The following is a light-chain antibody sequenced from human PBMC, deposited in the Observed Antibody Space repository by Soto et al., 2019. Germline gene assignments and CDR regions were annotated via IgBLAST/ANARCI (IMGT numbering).Light chain of an antibody. CDR1: QGIGDT. J-gene: IGKJ4*01. CDR2: DTS. CDR3: QRYNNWALT. V-gene: IGKV3-15*01. Sequence: EVVMTQSPATLSVSPGEAATLSCRASQGIGDTLAWYQHKPGQTPRLLIYDTSTRDTGVPARFSGSSSGTEFSRAINSLQSEDLAVYYCQRYNNWALTFGGGTKV.